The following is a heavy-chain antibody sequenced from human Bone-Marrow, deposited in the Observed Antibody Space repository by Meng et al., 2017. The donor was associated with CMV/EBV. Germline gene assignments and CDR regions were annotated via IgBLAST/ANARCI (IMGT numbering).Heavy chain of an antibody. J-gene: IGHJ4*02. CDR3: ANFPLTMTTVTTGIN. V-gene: IGHV3-23*03. CDR1: GFTFSSYA. Sequence: GESLKISCAASGFTFSSYAMSWVRQAPGKGLEWVSVIYSGGSSTYYADSVKGRFTISRDNSKNTLYLQMNSLRAEDTAVYYCANFPLTMTTVTTGINWGQGTLVTVYS. D-gene: IGHD4-17*01. CDR2: IYSGGSST.